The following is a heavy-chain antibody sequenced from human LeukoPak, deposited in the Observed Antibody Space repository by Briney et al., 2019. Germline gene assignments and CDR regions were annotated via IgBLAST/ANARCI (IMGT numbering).Heavy chain of an antibody. Sequence: SQTLSLTCSVSGGSVSSGGSYWTWIRQRPGKGLEWIGYIYYSGFTFYSPSLKTRFFISLDTSENQVSLKVNSVTAADTAAYYCARGGFFGSGSLFDSWGQGTLVTVSS. CDR1: GGSVSSGGSY. CDR3: ARGGFFGSGSLFDS. J-gene: IGHJ4*02. D-gene: IGHD3-10*01. V-gene: IGHV4-31*03. CDR2: IYYSGFT.